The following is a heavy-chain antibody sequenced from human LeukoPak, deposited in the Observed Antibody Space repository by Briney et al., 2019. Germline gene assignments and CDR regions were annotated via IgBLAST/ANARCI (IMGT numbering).Heavy chain of an antibody. Sequence: PSETLSLTCTVSGGSISSGSYYWSWIRQPAGKGLEWIGRIYTSGSTNYNPSLKSRVNISVDTSKNQFSLKLSSVTAADTAVYYCARVALRYSFGRVFDYWGQGTLVTVSS. V-gene: IGHV4-61*02. CDR3: ARVALRYSFGRVFDY. D-gene: IGHD3-10*01. J-gene: IGHJ4*02. CDR1: GGSISSGSYY. CDR2: IYTSGST.